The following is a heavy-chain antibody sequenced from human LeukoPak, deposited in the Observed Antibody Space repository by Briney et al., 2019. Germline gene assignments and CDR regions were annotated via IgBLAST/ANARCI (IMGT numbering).Heavy chain of an antibody. Sequence: SETLSLTCTVSGGSISSYYWSWIRQPPGKGLEWIGYIYYSGSTNYNPSLKSRVTISVDTSKNQFSLKLSSVTAADTAAYYCARRAWIQLWLLSWFDPWGQGTLVTVSS. V-gene: IGHV4-59*12. CDR1: GGSISSYY. J-gene: IGHJ5*02. CDR2: IYYSGST. CDR3: ARRAWIQLWLLSWFDP. D-gene: IGHD5-18*01.